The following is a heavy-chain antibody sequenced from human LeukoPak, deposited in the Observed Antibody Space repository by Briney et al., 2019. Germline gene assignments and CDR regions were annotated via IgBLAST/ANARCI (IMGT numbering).Heavy chain of an antibody. CDR2: INTGSTTI. Sequence: PGGSLRLSCAASGFTFSPYTMHWFRQPPGKGLEWLSYINTGSTTIYYADSVKGRFTISRYNAKNSLYLQLNSLRAEDTAVYYCARDSSVCAFDVWGQGTMVTVSS. V-gene: IGHV3-48*01. J-gene: IGHJ3*01. D-gene: IGHD6-6*01. CDR3: ARDSSVCAFDV. CDR1: GFTFSPYT.